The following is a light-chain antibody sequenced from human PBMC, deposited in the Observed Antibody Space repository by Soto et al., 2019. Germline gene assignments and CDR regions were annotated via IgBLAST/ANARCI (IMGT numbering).Light chain of an antibody. CDR3: QQRSNWPPIT. Sequence: EIVLTQSPATLSLSPGERATLSCSVSQSVSSYLAWYQQKPGQAPRLLIYDASNRATGIPARFSGSGSGTDFTLTISSLDPEDSAVYYCQQRSNWPPITFGQGTRLEIK. J-gene: IGKJ5*01. V-gene: IGKV3-11*01. CDR1: QSVSSY. CDR2: DAS.